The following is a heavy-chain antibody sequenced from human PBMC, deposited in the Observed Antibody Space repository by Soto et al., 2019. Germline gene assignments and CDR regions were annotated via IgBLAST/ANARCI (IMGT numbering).Heavy chain of an antibody. CDR3: ASRYGDYLDY. J-gene: IGHJ4*02. CDR2: IYYSGST. CDR1: GGSISSYY. D-gene: IGHD4-17*01. Sequence: QVQLQESGPGLVKPSETLSLTCTVSGGSISSYYWSWIRQPPGKGLEWIGYIYYSGSTNYNPFLKSRVTISVDTSKNQFSLKLSSVTAADTAVYYCASRYGDYLDYWGQGTLVTVSS. V-gene: IGHV4-59*08.